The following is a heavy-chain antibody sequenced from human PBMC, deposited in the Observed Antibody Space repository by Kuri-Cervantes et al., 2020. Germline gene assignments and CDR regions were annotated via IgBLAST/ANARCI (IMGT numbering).Heavy chain of an antibody. D-gene: IGHD6-13*01. CDR3: ARGPRLYSSSWYKTSGAFDI. V-gene: IGHV3-53*01. CDR2: VHSGGNT. CDR1: GFIVNNNY. J-gene: IGHJ3*02. Sequence: GGSLRLSCAASGFIVNNNYMAWARQAPGKGLEWVSVVHSGGNTYYADSVKGRFTISRDSSKNTVYLQMNSLRVEDTAVYYCARGPRLYSSSWYKTSGAFDIWGQGTMVTVSS.